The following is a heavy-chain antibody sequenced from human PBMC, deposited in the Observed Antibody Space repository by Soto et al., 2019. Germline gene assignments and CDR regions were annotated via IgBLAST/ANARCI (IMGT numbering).Heavy chain of an antibody. V-gene: IGHV5-51*03. J-gene: IGHJ6*02. D-gene: IGHD3-16*01. Sequence: EVQLVPSGAEVKTPGESLKISCKGSGYSFTSYRICWVRQLPGKGLEWMGIIYPGDSDTRYSPSFQGQVTISADKSISTAYLQWSSLKASDTAMYYCERRGRGIGGYYDGMDVWGQGTTVTVSS. CDR1: GYSFTSYR. CDR2: IYPGDSDT. CDR3: ERRGRGIGGYYDGMDV.